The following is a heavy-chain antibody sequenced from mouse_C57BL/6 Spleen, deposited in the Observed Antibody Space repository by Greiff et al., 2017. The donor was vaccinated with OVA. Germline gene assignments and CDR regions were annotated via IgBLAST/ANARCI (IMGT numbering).Heavy chain of an antibody. V-gene: IGHV5-17*01. CDR1: GFTFSDYG. CDR3: ACWEYYGSSPAWYAY. J-gene: IGHJ3*01. Sequence: EVNVLQPGGGLVKPGASLKLSCAASGFTFSDYGMHWVRQAPEKGLEWIAYISSGSSTIYYADTVKGQVTISRDNAKNTLFLHMTSLMSEDTAIYDDACWEYYGSSPAWYAYWGKGTCVTVSA. CDR2: ISSGSSTI. D-gene: IGHD1-1*01.